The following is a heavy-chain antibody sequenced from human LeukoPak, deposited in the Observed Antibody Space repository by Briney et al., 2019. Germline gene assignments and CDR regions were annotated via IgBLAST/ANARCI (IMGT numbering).Heavy chain of an antibody. Sequence: SVKVSCKASGGTFSSYAISWVRPAPGQGLEWMGGIIPIFGTANYAQKFQGRVTITADESTSTAYMELSSLRSEDTAVYYCATRQGGYSYGRFDYWGQGTLVTVSS. J-gene: IGHJ4*02. D-gene: IGHD5-18*01. V-gene: IGHV1-69*13. CDR2: IIPIFGTA. CDR3: ATRQGGYSYGRFDY. CDR1: GGTFSSYA.